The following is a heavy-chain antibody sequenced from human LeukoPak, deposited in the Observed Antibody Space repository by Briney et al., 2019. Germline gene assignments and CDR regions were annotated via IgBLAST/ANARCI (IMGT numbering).Heavy chain of an antibody. D-gene: IGHD3-22*01. CDR1: GFTFSSYS. CDR3: ARDGSYYYDSSGMDY. V-gene: IGHV3-21*01. Sequence: GGSLRLSCAASGFTFSSYSMNWVRQAPGKGLEWASSISSSSSYIYYADSVKGRFTISRDNAKNSLYLQMNSLRAEDTAVYYCARDGSYYYDSSGMDYWGQGTLVTVSS. J-gene: IGHJ4*02. CDR2: ISSSSSYI.